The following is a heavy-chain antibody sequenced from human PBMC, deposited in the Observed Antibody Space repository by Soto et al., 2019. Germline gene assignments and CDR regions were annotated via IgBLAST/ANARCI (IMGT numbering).Heavy chain of an antibody. Sequence: VASVKVSCKASGYTFTSYAMHWVRQAPGQRLEWMGWINAGNGNTKYSQKFQGRVTITRDTSASTAYMELSSLRSEDTAVYYCARGLMKPITMIIGGFDYWGQGTLVTVSS. CDR3: ARGLMKPITMIIGGFDY. J-gene: IGHJ4*02. V-gene: IGHV1-3*01. CDR2: INAGNGNT. D-gene: IGHD3-22*01. CDR1: GYTFTSYA.